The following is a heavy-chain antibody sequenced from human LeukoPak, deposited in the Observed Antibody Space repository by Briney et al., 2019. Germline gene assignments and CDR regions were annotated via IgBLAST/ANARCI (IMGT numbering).Heavy chain of an antibody. CDR3: ATANPTPRGIKFDS. Sequence: GGSLRLSCAASGFTFRTSAMSWVRQAPAKGLQWVSSINGGDYSTYYADSVKGRFTISRDSSKNILYLQMNSLRTDDTAMYYCATANPTPRGIKFDSWGQGTLVTVSS. V-gene: IGHV3-23*01. D-gene: IGHD3-10*01. CDR2: INGGDYST. CDR1: GFTFRTSA. J-gene: IGHJ4*02.